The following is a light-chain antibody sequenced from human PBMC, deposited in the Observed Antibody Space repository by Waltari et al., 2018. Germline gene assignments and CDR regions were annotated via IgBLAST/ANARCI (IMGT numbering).Light chain of an antibody. Sequence: DIQMTQSPPSLSASVGDRVTINCRASQSISTYLSWYQQKPGKAPKLLIYTASTLQSGVPSRFSGSGSGTDFTLTISTLQPEDFGTYYCQQSYSTLFTFGPGTKMEI. J-gene: IGKJ3*01. V-gene: IGKV1-39*01. CDR2: TAS. CDR3: QQSYSTLFT. CDR1: QSISTY.